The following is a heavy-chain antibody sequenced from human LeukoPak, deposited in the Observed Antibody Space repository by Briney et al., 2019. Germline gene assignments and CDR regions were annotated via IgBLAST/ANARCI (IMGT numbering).Heavy chain of an antibody. D-gene: IGHD2-2*01. CDR1: GFTFSSYA. J-gene: IGHJ4*02. CDR3: AKLQEDIVVVPAAIDY. CDR2: ISGSGGST. V-gene: IGHV3-23*01. Sequence: GSLRLSCAASGFTFSSYAMSWVRQAPGKGLEWASAISGSGGSTYYADSVKGRFTISRDNSKNTLYLQMNSLRAEDTAVYYCAKLQEDIVVVPAAIDYWGQGTLVTVSS.